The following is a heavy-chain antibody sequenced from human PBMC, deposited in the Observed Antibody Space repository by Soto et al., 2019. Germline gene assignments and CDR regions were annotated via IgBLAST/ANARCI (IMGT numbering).Heavy chain of an antibody. CDR1: GYSFTSYW. D-gene: IGHD6-13*01. V-gene: IGHV5-10-1*01. Sequence: GESLKISCKGSGYSFTSYWISWVRQMPGKGLEWMGRIDPSNSYTNYSPSFQGHVTISADKSISTAYLQWSSLKASDTAMYYCARHPGYSSLPELDVWGQGTTVTVSS. J-gene: IGHJ6*02. CDR3: ARHPGYSSLPELDV. CDR2: IDPSNSYT.